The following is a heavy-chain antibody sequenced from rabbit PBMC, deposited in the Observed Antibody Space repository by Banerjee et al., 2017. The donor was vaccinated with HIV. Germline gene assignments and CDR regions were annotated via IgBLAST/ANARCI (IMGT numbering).Heavy chain of an antibody. CDR2: CHADSSGST. V-gene: IGHV1S40*01. D-gene: IGHD5-1*01. CDR3: ARDGRGDGRYYFNF. J-gene: IGHJ4*01. CDR1: GFDFSSGYD. Sequence: QSLEESGGDLVKPGASLTLTCKASGFDFSSGYDMCWVRQAPGKGLEWIACCHADSSGSTGYASWAKGRFTISKTSSTTVTLQMTSLTAADTATYFCARDGRGDGRYYFNFWGPGTLVTVS.